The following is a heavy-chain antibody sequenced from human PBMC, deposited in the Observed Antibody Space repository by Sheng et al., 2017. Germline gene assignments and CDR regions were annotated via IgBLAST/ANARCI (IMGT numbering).Heavy chain of an antibody. Sequence: SGAEVKKPGASVKVSCKASGYTFTTYDINWVRQATGQGLEWMGWINPTSGKTGYAQKFQGRVTITRDTSISTAYMELSSLRSEDTAVYYCARMRGYTYGSFYFDYWGQGTLVTVSS. CDR1: GYTFTTYD. D-gene: IGHD5-18*01. CDR3: ARMRGYTYGSFYFDY. CDR2: INPTSGKT. V-gene: IGHV1-8*03. J-gene: IGHJ4*02.